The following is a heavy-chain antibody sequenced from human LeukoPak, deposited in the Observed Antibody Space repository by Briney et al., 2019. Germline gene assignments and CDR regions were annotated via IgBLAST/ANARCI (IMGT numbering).Heavy chain of an antibody. D-gene: IGHD3-22*01. Sequence: ASVKVSCKASGYTFTSYGISWVRQAPGQGLEWMGWISAYNGNTNYPQKLQGRVTMTTDTSTSTAYMELRSLRSDDTAVYYCARDAFPTMTPYFDYWGQGTLVTVSS. V-gene: IGHV1-18*01. J-gene: IGHJ4*02. CDR2: ISAYNGNT. CDR3: ARDAFPTMTPYFDY. CDR1: GYTFTSYG.